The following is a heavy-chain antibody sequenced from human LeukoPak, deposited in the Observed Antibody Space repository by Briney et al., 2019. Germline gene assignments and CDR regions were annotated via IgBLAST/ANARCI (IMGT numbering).Heavy chain of an antibody. CDR3: ARPGVVAGTEWDFQH. J-gene: IGHJ1*01. CDR1: GYTFTRYG. D-gene: IGHD2-2*01. Sequence: SVKVSCKASGYTFTRYGISWVRQAPGQGLEWMGGIIPIFGTANYAQKFQGRVTITADESTSTAYMELSSLRSEDTAVYYCARPGVVAGTEWDFQHWGQGTLVTVSS. V-gene: IGHV1-69*13. CDR2: IIPIFGTA.